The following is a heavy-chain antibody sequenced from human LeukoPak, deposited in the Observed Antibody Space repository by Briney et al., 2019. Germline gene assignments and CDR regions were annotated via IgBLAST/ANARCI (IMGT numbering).Heavy chain of an antibody. J-gene: IGHJ4*02. Sequence: ASVKVSCKASGYTFTSYAMHWVRQAPGQRLEWMGWINAGNGNTKYSQKFRGRVTITRDTSASTAYMELSSLRSEDTAVYYCARGLVVTATPFDYWGQGTLVTVSS. CDR3: ARGLVVTATPFDY. V-gene: IGHV1-3*01. D-gene: IGHD2-21*02. CDR2: INAGNGNT. CDR1: GYTFTSYA.